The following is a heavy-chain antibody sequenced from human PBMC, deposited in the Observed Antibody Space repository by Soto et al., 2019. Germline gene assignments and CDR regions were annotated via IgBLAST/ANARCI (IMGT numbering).Heavy chain of an antibody. D-gene: IGHD1-26*01. CDR2: INHSGST. V-gene: IGHV4-34*01. Sequence: KASGTLSLTCAVYGGSFSGYYWSWIRQPPGKGLEWIGEINHSGSTNYNPSLKSRVTISVDTSKNQFSLKLSSVTAADTAVYYCASGVGAKSSGDFDYWGQGTLVTVSS. CDR1: GGSFSGYY. J-gene: IGHJ4*02. CDR3: ASGVGAKSSGDFDY.